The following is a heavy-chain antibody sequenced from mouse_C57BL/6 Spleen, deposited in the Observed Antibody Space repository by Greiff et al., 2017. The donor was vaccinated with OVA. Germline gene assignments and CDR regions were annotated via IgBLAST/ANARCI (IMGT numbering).Heavy chain of an antibody. Sequence: QVQLQQPGAELVRPGTSVKLSCKASGYTFTSYWMHWVKQRPGQGLEWIGVIDPSDSYTNYNQKFKGKATLTVDTSSSTAYMQLSSLTSEDAAVYYCATMVTQFAYWGQGTLVTVSA. CDR2: IDPSDSYT. CDR1: GYTFTSYW. J-gene: IGHJ3*01. CDR3: ATMVTQFAY. D-gene: IGHD2-2*01. V-gene: IGHV1-59*01.